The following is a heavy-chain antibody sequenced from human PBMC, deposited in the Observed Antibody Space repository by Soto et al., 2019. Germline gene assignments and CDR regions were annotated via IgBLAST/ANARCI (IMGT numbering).Heavy chain of an antibody. CDR2: ISAYNGNT. Sequence: ASVKVSCKASGYTFTSYVISWVRQAPGQGLEWMGWISAYNGNTNYAQKLQGRVTMTTDTSTSTAYMELRSLRSDDTAVYYCARTIAAAGILLSRMDVWGQGTTVNVSS. CDR1: GYTFTSYV. D-gene: IGHD6-13*01. J-gene: IGHJ6*02. CDR3: ARTIAAAGILLSRMDV. V-gene: IGHV1-18*04.